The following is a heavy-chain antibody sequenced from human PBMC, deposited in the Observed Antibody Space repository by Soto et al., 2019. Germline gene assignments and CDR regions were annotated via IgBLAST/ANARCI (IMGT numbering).Heavy chain of an antibody. V-gene: IGHV2-70*13. CDR2: IETDDDDK. D-gene: IGHD1-26*01. J-gene: IGHJ6*02. Sequence: SGPTPLNPTETLTLTCTVSGFSLTSPAMCVSLIRQSPGEALECPALIETDDDDKYYSTSLKTRLSVSKDASKNPVVLTIATVEPADTATCACARSIGGPPRFKGMDVWGQGXTVTVSS. CDR1: GFSLTSPAMC. CDR3: ARSIGGPPRFKGMDV.